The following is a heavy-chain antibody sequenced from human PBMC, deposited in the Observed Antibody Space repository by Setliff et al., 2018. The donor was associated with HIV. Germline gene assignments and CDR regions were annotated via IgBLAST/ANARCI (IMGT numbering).Heavy chain of an antibody. CDR2: VYSTGGT. CDR1: GVSISSYY. D-gene: IGHD3-9*01. J-gene: IGHJ3*02. Sequence: SETLSLTCNVSGVSISSYYWSWIRQPPGKGLEWIGYVYSTGGTNSKSSLKSRVTISVDTSKNQFSLKLSSVTAADTAVYYCARVATGPESFDIWGQGTMVTVS. CDR3: ARVATGPESFDI. V-gene: IGHV4-59*01.